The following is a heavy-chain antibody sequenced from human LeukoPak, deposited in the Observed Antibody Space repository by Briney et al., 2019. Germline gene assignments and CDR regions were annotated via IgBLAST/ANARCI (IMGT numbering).Heavy chain of an antibody. CDR2: ISGSGGST. Sequence: PGGSLRLSCAASGFTFSNYGMNWVRQAPGKGLEWVSGISGSGGSTYSADSVKGRFIISRDNSKNMLSLQMNSLRAEDTAVYYCAKDIWLYYYDSSGSGPNFDYWGQGTLVTVSS. V-gene: IGHV3-23*01. CDR3: AKDIWLYYYDSSGSGPNFDY. CDR1: GFTFSNYG. J-gene: IGHJ4*02. D-gene: IGHD3-22*01.